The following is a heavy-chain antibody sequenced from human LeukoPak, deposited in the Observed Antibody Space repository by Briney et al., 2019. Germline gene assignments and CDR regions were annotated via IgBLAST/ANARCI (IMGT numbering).Heavy chain of an antibody. D-gene: IGHD4-17*01. Sequence: GGSLRLSCAASGFIFSIYNMNWVRQAPGKGLEWVAIISNDGSNKNYADSVKGRFTISRDNSKNTLFLQMNSLRAEDTAVYYCAKDLRGYGDYTCTFDIWGQGTTVTISS. J-gene: IGHJ3*02. CDR3: AKDLRGYGDYTCTFDI. V-gene: IGHV3-30*18. CDR2: ISNDGSNK. CDR1: GFIFSIYN.